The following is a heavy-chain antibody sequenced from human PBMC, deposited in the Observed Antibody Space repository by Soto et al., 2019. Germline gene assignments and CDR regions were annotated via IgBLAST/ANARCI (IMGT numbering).Heavy chain of an antibody. V-gene: IGHV3-21*01. D-gene: IGHD3-10*01. J-gene: IGHJ4*02. Sequence: PGGSLRLSCAASGFTFRSFTMNCVRQAPGKGLEWVSTISSNSASTYYADSVRGRFTISRDNAKNSLSLQMNSLRADDAAVYYCAGAKLGEIGFPFFDFWGQGAQVTVSS. CDR2: ISSNSAST. CDR3: AGAKLGEIGFPFFDF. CDR1: GFTFRSFT.